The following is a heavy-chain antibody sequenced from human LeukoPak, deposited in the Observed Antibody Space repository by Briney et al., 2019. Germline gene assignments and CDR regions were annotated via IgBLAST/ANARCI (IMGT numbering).Heavy chain of an antibody. V-gene: IGHV3-33*01. J-gene: IGHJ5*02. Sequence: GTSLRLSCAASGFTFSSYAMHWVRQAPGKGLEWVAVVWSDATNRYYADSMKGRFTVSRDNSKNTVYLQMNSLRAEDTAVYFCARGGYSGGSYSTDWFDPWGQGTLVIVSS. CDR2: VWSDATNR. CDR1: GFTFSSYA. D-gene: IGHD6-19*01. CDR3: ARGGYSGGSYSTDWFDP.